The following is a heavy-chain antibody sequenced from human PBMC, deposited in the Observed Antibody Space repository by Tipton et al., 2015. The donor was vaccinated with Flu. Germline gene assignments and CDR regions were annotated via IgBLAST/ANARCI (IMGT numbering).Heavy chain of an antibody. J-gene: IGHJ4*02. CDR2: IYTSGST. D-gene: IGHD3-10*01. V-gene: IGHV4-61*02. CDR1: GGSISSGSYY. CDR3: AGTGY. Sequence: TLSLTCTVSGGSISSGSYYWSWIRQPAGKGLEWIGRIYTSGSTNYNPSLKSRVTISVDTSKNQFSLKLSSVTAAGTAVYYCAGTGYWGQGTLVTVSS.